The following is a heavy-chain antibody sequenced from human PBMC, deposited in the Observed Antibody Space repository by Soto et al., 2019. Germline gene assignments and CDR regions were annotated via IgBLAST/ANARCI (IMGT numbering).Heavy chain of an antibody. CDR2: INTDGSST. CDR3: AKRGVDTFGLSY. J-gene: IGHJ4*02. Sequence: EVQLVESGGGLVQPGGSLRLSCAVSGFTFSSFWMHWVRQAPGEWLVWVSRINTDGSSTSYADSVKGRFTISRDNAKNKLYLQMNSLRVEDTAMYYCAKRGVDTFGLSYWGQGTLVTVSS. CDR1: GFTFSSFW. D-gene: IGHD3-10*01. V-gene: IGHV3-74*01.